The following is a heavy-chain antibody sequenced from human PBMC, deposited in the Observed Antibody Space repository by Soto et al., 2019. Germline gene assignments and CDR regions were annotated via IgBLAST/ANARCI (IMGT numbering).Heavy chain of an antibody. D-gene: IGHD4-17*01. CDR3: ATTVTRLIAFDV. CDR2: LYASDST. Sequence: LRLSCAASGFTVSSHYMSWVRQTPGKGLEWVSILYASDSTFYADSVEGRFTISRDNSKNTVYLQLNSLRAEDTAVYYCATTVTRLIAFDVWGQGTMVTVSS. CDR1: GFTVSSHY. J-gene: IGHJ3*01. V-gene: IGHV3-53*01.